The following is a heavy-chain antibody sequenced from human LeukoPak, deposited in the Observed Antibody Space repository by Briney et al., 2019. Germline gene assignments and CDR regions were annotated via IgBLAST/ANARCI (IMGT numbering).Heavy chain of an antibody. CDR3: AKDSFSLSPMVRGAYFDY. CDR2: INWNGGST. CDR1: GFTFDDYG. V-gene: IGHV3-20*04. J-gene: IGHJ4*02. D-gene: IGHD3-10*01. Sequence: GGSLRLSCAASGFTFDDYGMSWVRQAPGKGLEWVSGINWNGGSTGYADSVKGRFTISSDNSKNTLYLQMNSLRAEDTAVYYCAKDSFSLSPMVRGAYFDYWGQGTLVNVSS.